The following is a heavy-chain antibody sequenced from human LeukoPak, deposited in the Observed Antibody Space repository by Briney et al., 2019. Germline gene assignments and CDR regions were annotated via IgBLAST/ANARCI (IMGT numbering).Heavy chain of an antibody. CDR1: GGSFSGYY. D-gene: IGHD1-7*01. Sequence: SETLSLTCAVYGGSFSGYYWSWIRQPPGKGLEWIGEINHSGSTNYNPSLKSRVTISVDTSKNQFSLKLSSVTAADTAVYYCARGGITGTTNNWFDLWGQGTLVTVSS. V-gene: IGHV4-34*01. CDR2: INHSGST. CDR3: ARGGITGTTNNWFDL. J-gene: IGHJ5*02.